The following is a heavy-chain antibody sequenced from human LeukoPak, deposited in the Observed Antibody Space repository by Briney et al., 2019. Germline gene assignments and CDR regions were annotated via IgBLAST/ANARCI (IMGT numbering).Heavy chain of an antibody. V-gene: IGHV1-69*06. J-gene: IGHJ6*03. D-gene: IGHD6-13*01. Sequence: SVKVSCKASGGTFSSYAISWVRQAPGQGLEWMGGIIPIFGAANYAQKFQGRVTITADKSTSTAYMELSSLRSEDTAVYYCSARQQLVPQRNYYYYYMDVWGKGTTVTVSS. CDR3: SARQQLVPQRNYYYYYMDV. CDR1: GGTFSSYA. CDR2: IIPIFGAA.